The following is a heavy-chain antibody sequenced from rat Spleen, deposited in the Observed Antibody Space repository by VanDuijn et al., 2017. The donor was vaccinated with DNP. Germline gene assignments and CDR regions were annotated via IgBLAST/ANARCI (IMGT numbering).Heavy chain of an antibody. Sequence: EVQLVESGGGLVQPGRSLKLSCAASGFTFSNYDMAWVRQAPTKGLEWVASISTSGVTTYYRDSVKGRFTVSRDNAKSTLYLQMDSLRSEDTATYYCARDYGGPHYFDYWGQGVMVTVSS. D-gene: IGHD1-11*01. CDR3: ARDYGGPHYFDY. J-gene: IGHJ2*01. CDR2: ISTSGVTT. V-gene: IGHV5S23*01. CDR1: GFTFSNYD.